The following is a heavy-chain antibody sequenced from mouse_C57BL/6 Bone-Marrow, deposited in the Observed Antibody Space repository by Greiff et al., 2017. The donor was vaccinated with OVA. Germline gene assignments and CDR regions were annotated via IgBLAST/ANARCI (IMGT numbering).Heavy chain of an antibody. J-gene: IGHJ2*01. CDR2: ISDGGSYT. CDR3: AREGLGRNY. Sequence: EVMLVESGGGLVKPGGSLKLSCAASGFTFSSYAMSWVRQTPEKRLEWVATISDGGSYTYYPDNVKGRFTLSRDNAKNNLYLQMSHLKSEDTAMYYCAREGLGRNYWGQGTTLTVSS. CDR1: GFTFSSYA. D-gene: IGHD4-1*01. V-gene: IGHV5-4*01.